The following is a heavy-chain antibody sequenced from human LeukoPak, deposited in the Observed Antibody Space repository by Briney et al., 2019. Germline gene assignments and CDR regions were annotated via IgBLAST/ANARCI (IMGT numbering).Heavy chain of an antibody. CDR3: ARDLDYYGSGSFFNI. CDR1: GYTFTAYS. CDR2: INPNSGGT. D-gene: IGHD3-10*01. J-gene: IGHJ3*02. V-gene: IGHV1-2*02. Sequence: ASVKVSCKASGYTFTAYSMHWVRQAPGQEPEWMGWINPNSGGTNYAQKFQGRVTMTRDTSITTAYMELSRLRSDDTAVYYCARDLDYYGSGSFFNIWGQGTMVTVSS.